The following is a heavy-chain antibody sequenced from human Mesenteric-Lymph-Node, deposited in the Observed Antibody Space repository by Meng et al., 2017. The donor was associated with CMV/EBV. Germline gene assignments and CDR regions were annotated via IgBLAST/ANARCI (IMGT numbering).Heavy chain of an antibody. CDR2: IYHTGST. V-gene: IGHV4-4*02. D-gene: IGHD3-16*01. Sequence: CTVSGDSVSSFNWWSWVRQATGKGLQWIGQIYHTGSTNYNPSLKSRVTMSIDNSRSKFSLRLTYVAAADTAVYYWARQGGGGEWFDPWGPGTLVTVSS. J-gene: IGHJ5*02. CDR3: ARQGGGGEWFDP. CDR1: GDSVSSFNW.